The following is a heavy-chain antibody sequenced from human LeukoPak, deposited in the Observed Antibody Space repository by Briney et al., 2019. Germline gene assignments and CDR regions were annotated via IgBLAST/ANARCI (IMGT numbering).Heavy chain of an antibody. CDR3: ARDYAPPGEDY. V-gene: IGHV3-53*01. D-gene: IGHD3-16*01. CDR2: IYSGGST. CDR1: GFTVSSNY. Sequence: GGSLRLSCAASGFTVSSNYMSWVRQAPGKGLEWVSVIYSGGSTYYADSGKGRFTISTDNSKNTLYLQMNSLRAADTAVYYYARDYAPPGEDYWGQGTLVTVSS. J-gene: IGHJ4*02.